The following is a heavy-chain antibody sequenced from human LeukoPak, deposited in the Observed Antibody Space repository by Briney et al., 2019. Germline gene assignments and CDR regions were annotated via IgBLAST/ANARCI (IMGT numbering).Heavy chain of an antibody. CDR1: GDSIRSSRYY. CDR2: IYNSGST. J-gene: IGHJ6*03. V-gene: IGHV4-61*05. Sequence: PSETLSLTWNVSGDSIRSSRYYWGCIRQPPGKGLEWIGYIYNSGSTNYNPSLKSRVTISVDTSKNQFSLKLSSVTAADTAVYYCARVSPDNHFYYYYMDVWGKGTTVTVSS. CDR3: ARVSPDNHFYYYYMDV. D-gene: IGHD2/OR15-2a*01.